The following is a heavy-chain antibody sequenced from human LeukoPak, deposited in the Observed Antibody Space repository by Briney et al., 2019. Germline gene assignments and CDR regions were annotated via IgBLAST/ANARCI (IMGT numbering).Heavy chain of an antibody. D-gene: IGHD4-17*01. CDR1: GFTFSSYD. Sequence: GGSLRLSCAASGFTFSSYDMSWVRQAPGKGPEWVSGISGSGGTTYYADSVKGRFTISRDNSKNTLYPQMNSLRAEDTAVYYCAKDPDDYGDYGGYWGQGTLVTVSS. J-gene: IGHJ4*02. V-gene: IGHV3-23*01. CDR3: AKDPDDYGDYGGY. CDR2: ISGSGGTT.